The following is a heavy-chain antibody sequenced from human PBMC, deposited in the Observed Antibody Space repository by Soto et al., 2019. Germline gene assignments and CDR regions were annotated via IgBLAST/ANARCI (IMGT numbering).Heavy chain of an antibody. D-gene: IGHD3-10*01. CDR1: GGSFSGYY. CDR2: INHSGST. Sequence: SETLSLTCAVYGGSFSGYYWSWIRQPPGKGLEWIGEINHSGSTNYNPSLKSRVTISVDTSKNQFSLKLSSVTAADTAVYYCARALITMVRGVIITKYYYYYGMDVWGQGTTVTVSS. V-gene: IGHV4-34*01. J-gene: IGHJ6*02. CDR3: ARALITMVRGVIITKYYYYYGMDV.